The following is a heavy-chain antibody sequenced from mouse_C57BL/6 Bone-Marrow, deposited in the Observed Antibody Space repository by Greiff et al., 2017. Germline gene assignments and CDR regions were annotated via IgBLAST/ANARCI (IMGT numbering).Heavy chain of an antibody. CDR1: GFTFSSYA. CDR2: ISSGGDYI. Sequence: EVMLVESGEGLVKPGGSLKLSCAASGFTFSSYAMSWVRQTPETRLEWVAYISSGGDYIYYADTVKGRFTISRDNARNTLYLQMSSLKSEDTAMXYCTRGRTTVVEFDYWGQGTTLTVSS. D-gene: IGHD1-1*01. V-gene: IGHV5-9-1*02. CDR3: TRGRTTVVEFDY. J-gene: IGHJ2*01.